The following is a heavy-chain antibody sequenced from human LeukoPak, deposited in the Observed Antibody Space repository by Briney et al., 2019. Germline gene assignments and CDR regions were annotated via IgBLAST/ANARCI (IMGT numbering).Heavy chain of an antibody. V-gene: IGHV1-2*02. Sequence: ASVKVTCKASGYTFTGYYMHWVRQAPGQGLEWMGWINPNSGGTNYAQKFQGRVTMTRDTSISTAYMELSRLRSDDTAVYYCARGSTGPQWLAFDYWGQGTLVTVSS. CDR2: INPNSGGT. CDR3: ARGSTGPQWLAFDY. D-gene: IGHD6-19*01. CDR1: GYTFTGYY. J-gene: IGHJ4*02.